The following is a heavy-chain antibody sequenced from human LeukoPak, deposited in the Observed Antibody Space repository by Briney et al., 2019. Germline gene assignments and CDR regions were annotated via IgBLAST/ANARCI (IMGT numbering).Heavy chain of an antibody. CDR1: GGSISSSSYY. CDR2: IYYSGST. CDR3: ARQRESGDYPY. J-gene: IGHJ4*02. D-gene: IGHD4-17*01. V-gene: IGHV4-39*01. Sequence: PSETMSLTCTVSGGSISSSSYYWGWIRQPPWKGLEWIGSIYYSGSTYYNPSLKSRVTISVDTSKNQFSLKLRSVTAADTAVYYCARQRESGDYPYWSQGTLVTVSS.